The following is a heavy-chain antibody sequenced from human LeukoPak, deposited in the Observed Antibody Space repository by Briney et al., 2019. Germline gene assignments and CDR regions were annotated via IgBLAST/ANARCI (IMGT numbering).Heavy chain of an antibody. Sequence: PGGSLRLSCAASGFTFSSFSMNWVRQAPGMGLEWVSSMSETGSRQFYTDSVKGRFSISRDNAKNSVYLHLNSLNVEDPAIYYCARATSEDTALDYWGQGTLVTVSS. D-gene: IGHD5-18*01. V-gene: IGHV3-21*06. CDR3: ARATSEDTALDY. CDR1: GFTFSSFS. J-gene: IGHJ4*02. CDR2: MSETGSRQ.